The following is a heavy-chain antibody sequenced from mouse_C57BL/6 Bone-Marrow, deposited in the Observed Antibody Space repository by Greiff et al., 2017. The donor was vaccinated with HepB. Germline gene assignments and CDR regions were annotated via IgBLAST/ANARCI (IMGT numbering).Heavy chain of an antibody. CDR3: ARNPNYYGSSYEGAMDY. CDR2: IYPGDGDT. D-gene: IGHD1-1*01. CDR1: GYAFSSSW. J-gene: IGHJ4*01. V-gene: IGHV1-82*01. Sequence: QVQLQQSGPELVKPGASVKISCKASGYAFSSSWMNWVKQRPGKGLEWIGRIYPGDGDTNYNGKFKGKATLTADKSSSTAYMQLSSLTSEDSAVYFCARNPNYYGSSYEGAMDYWGQGTSVTVSS.